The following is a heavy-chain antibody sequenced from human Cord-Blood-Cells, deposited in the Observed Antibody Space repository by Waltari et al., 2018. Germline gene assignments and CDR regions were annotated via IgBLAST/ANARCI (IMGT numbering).Heavy chain of an antibody. J-gene: IGHJ4*02. V-gene: IGHV3-53*01. CDR1: WFTVSSNY. Sequence: EVQLVESGGGLIQPGGSLSLSCAASWFTVSSNYMSWVRQAPGKGLEWVSVIYSGGSTYYADSVKGRFTISRDNSKNTLYLQMNSLRAEDTAVYYCARDIAAADPVDDYWGQGTLVTVSS. CDR3: ARDIAAADPVDDY. D-gene: IGHD6-13*01. CDR2: IYSGGST.